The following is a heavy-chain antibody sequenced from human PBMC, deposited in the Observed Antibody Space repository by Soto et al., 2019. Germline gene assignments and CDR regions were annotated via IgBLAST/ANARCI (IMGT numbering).Heavy chain of an antibody. CDR2: IKQDGSEK. Sequence: GSLRLSCAASGFTFSSYWMSWVRQAPGKGLEWVANIKQDGSEKYYVDSVKGRFTISRDNAKNSLYLQMNSLRAEDTAVYYCARDYGDYVGNFDYWGQGTLVTVSS. D-gene: IGHD4-17*01. V-gene: IGHV3-7*01. J-gene: IGHJ4*02. CDR3: ARDYGDYVGNFDY. CDR1: GFTFSSYW.